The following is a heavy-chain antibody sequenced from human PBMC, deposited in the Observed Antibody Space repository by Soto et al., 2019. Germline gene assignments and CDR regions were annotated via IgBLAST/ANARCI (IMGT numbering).Heavy chain of an antibody. CDR1: GYTFTSYY. CDR3: AREIRYGGMDV. Sequence: GDSVKVSCKASGYTFTSYYMHRVLQAPGQGLEWMGIINPSGGSTSYAQKFQGRVTMTRDTSTSTVYMELSSLRSEDTAVYYCAREIRYGGMDVWGQGTTVTVSS. CDR2: INPSGGST. V-gene: IGHV1-46*01. J-gene: IGHJ6*02. D-gene: IGHD3-16*01.